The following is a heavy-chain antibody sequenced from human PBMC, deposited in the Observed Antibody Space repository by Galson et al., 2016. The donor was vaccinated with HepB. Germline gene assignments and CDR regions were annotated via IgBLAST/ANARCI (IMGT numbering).Heavy chain of an antibody. V-gene: IGHV3-13*01. CDR1: GFTFSLYD. CDR2: IGTAPGDT. D-gene: IGHD3-10*01. Sequence: SLRLSCAASGFTFSLYDMHWVRQVTGKGLEWISAIGTAPGDTYYSTSVKGRFTISRENAKNSLFLHMSSLRAGDTAVYYCARGKSLWTTPWNYGLDVWGKGTTVTVSS. CDR3: ARGKSLWTTPWNYGLDV. J-gene: IGHJ6*04.